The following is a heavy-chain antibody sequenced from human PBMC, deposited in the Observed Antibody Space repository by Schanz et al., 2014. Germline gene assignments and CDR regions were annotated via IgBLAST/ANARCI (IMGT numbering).Heavy chain of an antibody. D-gene: IGHD3-22*01. Sequence: VQLVESGGGLVQPGRSQRLSCAASGFTFSDFGMHWVRQTPVKGLEWVATIWFDGSKTDYADSVKGRFTISRDNSKNTLFLQMSSLRGEDTAVYFCAKSYDTSGYSGFDYWGQGTLVTVSS. CDR3: AKSYDTSGYSGFDY. J-gene: IGHJ4*02. CDR1: GFTFSDFG. V-gene: IGHV3-33*06. CDR2: IWFDGSKT.